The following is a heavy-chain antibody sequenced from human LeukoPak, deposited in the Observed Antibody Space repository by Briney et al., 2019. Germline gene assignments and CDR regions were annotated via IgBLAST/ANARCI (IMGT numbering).Heavy chain of an antibody. CDR3: AGTVTTSDAFDI. CDR1: GGSISSYY. D-gene: IGHD4-17*01. CDR2: IYYSGST. Sequence: SDTLSLTCTVSGGSISSYYWSWIRQPPGKGLEWIGYIYYSGSTNYNPSLKSRVTISVDTSKNQFSLKLSSVTAADTAVYYCAGTVTTSDAFDIWGQGTMVTVSS. V-gene: IGHV4-59*13. J-gene: IGHJ3*02.